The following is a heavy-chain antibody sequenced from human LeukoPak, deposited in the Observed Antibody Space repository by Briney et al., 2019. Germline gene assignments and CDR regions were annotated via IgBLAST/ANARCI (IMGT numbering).Heavy chain of an antibody. D-gene: IGHD5-24*01. CDR2: IYYRGST. V-gene: IGHV4-59*01. J-gene: IGHJ3*02. CDR1: GGSISNYY. CDR3: ARGQHYNQYAFDI. Sequence: SETLSLTCTVSGGSISNYYWSWIRQPPGKGLEWIGYIYYRGSTNYNPSLKSRVTISVDTSKNQFSLKLTSVTAADTAVYYCARGQHYNQYAFDIWGQGTMVTVSS.